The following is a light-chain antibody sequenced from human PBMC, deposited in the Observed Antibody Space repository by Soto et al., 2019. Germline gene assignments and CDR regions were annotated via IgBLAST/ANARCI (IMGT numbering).Light chain of an antibody. Sequence: QSALTQPASVSGSPGQAITISCTGTSSDVVGYNYVSWYQQHPGKAPKLMIYDVSTRPSGVSNRFSGSKSGNTASLTISGRQAEGEADYYCRSYTSSSTVVFGGGTKVTVL. CDR1: SSDVVGYNY. CDR3: RSYTSSSTVV. J-gene: IGLJ2*01. CDR2: DVS. V-gene: IGLV2-14*01.